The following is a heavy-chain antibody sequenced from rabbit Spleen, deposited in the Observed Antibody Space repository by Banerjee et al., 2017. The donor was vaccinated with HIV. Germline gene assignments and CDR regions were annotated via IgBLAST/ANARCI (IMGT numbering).Heavy chain of an antibody. J-gene: IGHJ4*01. V-gene: IGHV1S40*01. D-gene: IGHD4-1*01. CDR2: IYPNYGSI. CDR3: ARETSSGWGVVSYYFNL. Sequence: QSLEESGGGLVQPEGSLALTCKASGFSFSSNAMCWVRQAPGKGLEWIGCIYPNYGSIWYASWAKGRFTISKTSSTTVTLQMTRLTVADTATYFCARETSSGWGVVSYYFNLWGQGTLVTVS. CDR1: GFSFSSNA.